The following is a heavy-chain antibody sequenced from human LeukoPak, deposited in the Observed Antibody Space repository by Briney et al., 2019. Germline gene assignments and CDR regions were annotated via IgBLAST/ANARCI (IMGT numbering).Heavy chain of an antibody. CDR1: GGSFSGYY. V-gene: IGHV4-59*01. Sequence: SETLSLSCAVYGGSFSGYYWSWIRQPPGKGLEWIGYIHYSGSTKYNPSLKSRLTISVDSSKNRFSLRLSSVTAADTAVYFCARGAAGTGAADYWGQGTLVTVSS. CDR3: ARGAAGTGAADY. J-gene: IGHJ4*02. D-gene: IGHD6-13*01. CDR2: IHYSGST.